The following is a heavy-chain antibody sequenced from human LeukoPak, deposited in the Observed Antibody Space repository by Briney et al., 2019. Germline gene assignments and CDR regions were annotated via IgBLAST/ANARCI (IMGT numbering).Heavy chain of an antibody. CDR2: IYSAGNT. D-gene: IGHD3-22*01. J-gene: IGHJ4*02. V-gene: IGHV3-66*01. CDR3: ARAHDRGYYYGFDY. CDR1: GFTHRSNY. Sequence: GGSLRLFCSASGFTHRSNYMSGVRQAPGKGLEWVSVIYSAGNTYYADSVQGRFTMSRENPENTLYLQMNSLRAEDTAVYYCARAHDRGYYYGFDYWGQGTLVTVSS.